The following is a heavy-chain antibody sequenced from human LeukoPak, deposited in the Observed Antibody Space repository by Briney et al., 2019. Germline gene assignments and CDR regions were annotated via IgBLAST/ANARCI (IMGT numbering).Heavy chain of an antibody. Sequence: EASVKVSCKVSGYTLTELSMHWVRQAPGKGLEWMGGFGPEDGETIYAQKFQGRVTMTEDTSTDTAYMELSSLRSEDTAVYYCATETYYYDSSGYYYVFDYWGQGTLVTVSS. J-gene: IGHJ4*02. D-gene: IGHD3-22*01. CDR1: GYTLTELS. CDR2: FGPEDGET. V-gene: IGHV1-24*01. CDR3: ATETYYYDSSGYYYVFDY.